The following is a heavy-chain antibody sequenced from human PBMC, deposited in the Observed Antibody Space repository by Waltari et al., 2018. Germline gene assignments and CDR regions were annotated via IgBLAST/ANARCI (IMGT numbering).Heavy chain of an antibody. D-gene: IGHD6-13*01. Sequence: EVQVLESGGGLVQPGGSLRLSCAASGFTFTTYAMTWVRQAPGKGLEWVSTISASGDTTYYADSVKGRFTISRDNSRNTLYLQMNSLRADDTAVYYCARSDSSSWFPAAYWGQGTLVTVSS. V-gene: IGHV3-23*01. J-gene: IGHJ4*02. CDR2: ISASGDTT. CDR3: ARSDSSSWFPAAY. CDR1: GFTFTTYA.